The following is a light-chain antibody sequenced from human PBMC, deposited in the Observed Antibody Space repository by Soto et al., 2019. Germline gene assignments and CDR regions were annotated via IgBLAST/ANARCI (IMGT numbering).Light chain of an antibody. CDR1: RSVSSN. Sequence: IEMTQSPATLSVSLGERATLSCRASRSVSSNFAWYQQKPGQAPRLLIYGASTRASDVPVRFSGSGSGTEFTLTISSLQSEYFAVYYCQQYNSWPRTFGQGTKVEIK. J-gene: IGKJ1*01. V-gene: IGKV3-15*01. CDR2: GAS. CDR3: QQYNSWPRT.